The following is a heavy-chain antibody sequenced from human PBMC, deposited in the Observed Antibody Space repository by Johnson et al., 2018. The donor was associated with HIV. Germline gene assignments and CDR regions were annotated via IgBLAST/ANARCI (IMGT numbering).Heavy chain of an antibody. V-gene: IGHV3-48*04. J-gene: IGHJ3*02. CDR2: ISWNSGSI. Sequence: VQLVESGGGLVKPGGSLRLSCVASGFTFSNTWMTWVRQAPGKGLEWVSGISWNSGSIGYADSVKGRFTISRDNAKNSLYLQMNSLRAEDTAVYYWAREATSYYYVWGSYAFDIWGQGTMVTVSS. D-gene: IGHD3-16*01. CDR1: GFTFSNTW. CDR3: AREATSYYYVWGSYAFDI.